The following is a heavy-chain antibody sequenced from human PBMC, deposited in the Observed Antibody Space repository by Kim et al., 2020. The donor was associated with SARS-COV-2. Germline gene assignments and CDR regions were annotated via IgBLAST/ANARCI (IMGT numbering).Heavy chain of an antibody. J-gene: IGHJ6*02. Sequence: SETLSLTCAVYGGSFSGYHWTWIRQPPGKGLEWIGEINHSGSTNCNPSLKSRVTISVDTSTNQFSLMLRAVTAADTDVYYCARGRAGVVPSPILGIGPYYEYCARDVWGQGTTVTVSS. CDR3: ARGRAGVVPSPILGIGPYYEYCARDV. CDR2: INHSGST. CDR1: GGSFSGYH. D-gene: IGHD3-3*01. V-gene: IGHV4-34*01.